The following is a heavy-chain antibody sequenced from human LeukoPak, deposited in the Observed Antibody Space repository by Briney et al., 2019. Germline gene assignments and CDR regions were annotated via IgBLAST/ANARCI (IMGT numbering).Heavy chain of an antibody. Sequence: GGSLRLSCAASGFTFSSYAMNWVRQAPGKGLEWVSDIGGSGGSTYYADSVKGRFTISRDNSKNTLYLQMNSLRAEDTAVYYCAKKYSTGLDPWGQGTLVTVSS. CDR2: IGGSGGST. D-gene: IGHD1-26*01. CDR1: GFTFSSYA. CDR3: AKKYSTGLDP. V-gene: IGHV3-23*01. J-gene: IGHJ5*02.